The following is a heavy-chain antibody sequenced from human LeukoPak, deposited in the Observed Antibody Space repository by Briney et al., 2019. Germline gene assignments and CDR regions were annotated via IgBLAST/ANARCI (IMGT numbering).Heavy chain of an antibody. CDR1: GGSISSYY. Sequence: SETLSLTCTVSGGSISSYYWSWIRQPAGKGLEWIGRIYTSGSTNYNPSLKSRVTISVDTSKNQFSLKLSSVTAADTAVYYCAREWDFDWLGYYGMDVWGQGTTVTVSS. V-gene: IGHV4-4*07. D-gene: IGHD3-9*01. CDR3: AREWDFDWLGYYGMDV. CDR2: IYTSGST. J-gene: IGHJ6*02.